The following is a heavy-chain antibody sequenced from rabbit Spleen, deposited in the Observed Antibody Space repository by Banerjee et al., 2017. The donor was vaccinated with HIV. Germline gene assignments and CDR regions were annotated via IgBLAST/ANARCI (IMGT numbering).Heavy chain of an antibody. D-gene: IGHD1-1*01. CDR2: TVGGRSTFT. Sequence: QEQLVESGGGLVKPEASLTLTCTASGFSFSSSYYMCWVRQAPGKGLEWIACTVGGRSTFTYYANWAKGRFTISKASSTTVTLQMTSLTAADTATYFCARDTATSFSTYGMDLWGQGTLVTVS. V-gene: IGHV1S45*01. J-gene: IGHJ6*01. CDR3: ARDTATSFSTYGMDL. CDR1: GFSFSSSYY.